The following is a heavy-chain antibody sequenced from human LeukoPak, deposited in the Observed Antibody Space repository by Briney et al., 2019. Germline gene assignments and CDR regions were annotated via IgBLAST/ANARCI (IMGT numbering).Heavy chain of an antibody. CDR3: AKDPLHYDSSGYLEGLYYFDY. CDR1: GFTFTSYG. Sequence: GGSLRLSCAASGFTFTSYGMNWVRQAPGKGLEWVAFIRYDGSKKYSADSVKGRFTISRDNSKNTLYLQMNSLRAEDTAVYYCAKDPLHYDSSGYLEGLYYFDYWGQGTLVTVS. V-gene: IGHV3-30*02. CDR2: IRYDGSKK. J-gene: IGHJ4*02. D-gene: IGHD3-22*01.